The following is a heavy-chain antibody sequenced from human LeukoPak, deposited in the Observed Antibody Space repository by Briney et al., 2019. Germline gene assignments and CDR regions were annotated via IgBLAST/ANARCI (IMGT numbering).Heavy chain of an antibody. CDR1: GFTFSSYW. D-gene: IGHD3-22*01. V-gene: IGHV3-74*01. CDR2: INSDGSST. Sequence: GGSLRLSCAASGFTFSSYWMHWVRQSPGKGLVWVSRINSDGSSTSYADSVKGRVTISRDNAKNTLYLQMNSLRAEDTAVYYCARDGDSSGYYVNLDYWGQGTLVTVSS. CDR3: ARDGDSSGYYVNLDY. J-gene: IGHJ4*02.